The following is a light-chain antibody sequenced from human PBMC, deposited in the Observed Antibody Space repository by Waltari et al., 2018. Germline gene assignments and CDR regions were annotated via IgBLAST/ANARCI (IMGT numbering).Light chain of an antibody. J-gene: IGKJ4*01. CDR2: GAS. CDR3: QQYDGIVIT. V-gene: IGKV3-20*01. Sequence: EIVLTQSPGTLSLSPGERATLSCRASQSVSNNYLNWYQQKPGQAPRLLIHGASSRATGIADRFSGSGSGTDFTLTISRLEPEDFAVYYCQQYDGIVITFGGGTRVEI. CDR1: QSVSNNY.